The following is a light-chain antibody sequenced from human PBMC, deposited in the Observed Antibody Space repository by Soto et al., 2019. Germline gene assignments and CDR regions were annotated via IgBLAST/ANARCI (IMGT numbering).Light chain of an antibody. CDR2: END. V-gene: IGLV1-51*02. CDR3: GTWDSSLTTFV. Sequence: QSVLTQPPSVSAAPGQKVTMSCSGSSSNIGEYYVSWHQQLPGTAPKLLIYENDKRPSGIPDRFSGSKSGTSATLDITGLQTGDEADYYCGTWDSSLTTFVFGTGNKVTV. J-gene: IGLJ1*01. CDR1: SSNIGEYY.